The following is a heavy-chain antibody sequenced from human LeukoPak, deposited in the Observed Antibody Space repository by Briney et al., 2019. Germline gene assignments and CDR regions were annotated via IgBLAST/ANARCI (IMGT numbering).Heavy chain of an antibody. CDR2: ISGSGGST. D-gene: IGHD3-3*01. V-gene: IGHV3-23*01. CDR1: GFTFSSYA. Sequence: GGSLRLSCAASGFTFSSYAMSWVRQAPGKGLEWVSAISGSGGSTYYADSVKGRFTISRDNSKNTLYLQMGSLRAEDMAVYYCARDGPTYYDFWSGYFYGMDVWGQGTTVTVSS. J-gene: IGHJ6*02. CDR3: ARDGPTYYDFWSGYFYGMDV.